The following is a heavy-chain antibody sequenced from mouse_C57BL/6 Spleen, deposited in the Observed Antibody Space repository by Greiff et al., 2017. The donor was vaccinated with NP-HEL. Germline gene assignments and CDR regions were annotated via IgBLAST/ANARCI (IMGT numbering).Heavy chain of an antibody. D-gene: IGHD3-2*02. CDR2: INPNNGGT. CDR3: ARPLDSSGYSPWFAY. Sequence: EVQLQQSGPELVKPGASVKIPCKASGYTFTDYNMDWVKQSHGKSLEWIGDINPNNGGTIYNQKFKGKATLTVDKSSSTAYMELRSLTSEDTAVYYCARPLDSSGYSPWFAYWGQGTLVTVSA. CDR1: GYTFTDYN. V-gene: IGHV1-18*01. J-gene: IGHJ3*01.